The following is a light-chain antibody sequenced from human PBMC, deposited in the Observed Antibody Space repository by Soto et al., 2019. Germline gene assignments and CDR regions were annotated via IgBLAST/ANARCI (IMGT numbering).Light chain of an antibody. CDR3: QQYNSYPWT. V-gene: IGKV1-5*01. CDR1: QSISSW. Sequence: DIQMPQSPSTLSASVGDRVTITCRASQSISSWLAWYQQKPGKAPKLLIYDASSLESGVPSRFSGSGSGTEFTLTISSLQPDDFATYYGQQYNSYPWTFGQGTKVES. J-gene: IGKJ1*01. CDR2: DAS.